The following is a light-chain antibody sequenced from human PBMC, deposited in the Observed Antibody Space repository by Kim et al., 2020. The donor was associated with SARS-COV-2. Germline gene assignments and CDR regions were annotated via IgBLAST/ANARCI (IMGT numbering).Light chain of an antibody. J-gene: IGLJ1*01. CDR1: NIGNKA. CDR2: YDS. V-gene: IGLV3-21*04. Sequence: SYELTQPPSVSVAPGKTATITCGGNNIGNKAVHWYQQRAGQAPLLVIYYDSDRPSGIPERFSGSNSGNTATLTISRVEAGDEADYYCQVWDGSTYHYVFG. CDR3: QVWDGSTYHYV.